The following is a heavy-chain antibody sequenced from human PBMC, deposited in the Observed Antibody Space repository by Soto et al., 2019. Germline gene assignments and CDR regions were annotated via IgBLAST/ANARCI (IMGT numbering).Heavy chain of an antibody. D-gene: IGHD5-12*01. CDR3: VATTIAYYYGMDV. Sequence: QVQLQQWGAGLLKPSETLSLTCAVYGGSFSDYFWSWIRQPPGKGLEWIGEINHSGTTNYNPSLKSRFTTSLDTSKNHFSLNLTSVTAADTAVEYSVATTIAYYYGMDVWRQGTTVTVSS. J-gene: IGHJ6*02. CDR2: INHSGTT. V-gene: IGHV4-34*01. CDR1: GGSFSDYF.